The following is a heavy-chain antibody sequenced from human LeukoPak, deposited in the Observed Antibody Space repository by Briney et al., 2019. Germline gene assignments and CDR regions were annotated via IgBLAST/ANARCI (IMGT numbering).Heavy chain of an antibody. J-gene: IGHJ4*02. CDR3: AREGGTSQFDY. CDR2: ISSSSSYT. CDR1: GFTFSDHY. V-gene: IGHV3-11*05. D-gene: IGHD1-26*01. Sequence: GGSLRLSCAASGFTFSDHYMSWIRKAPGKGLEWVSYISSSSSYTNYADSVKGRFTISRDNAKNSVYLLMNSLRAEDTAVYYCAREGGTSQFDYWGQGTLVTVSS.